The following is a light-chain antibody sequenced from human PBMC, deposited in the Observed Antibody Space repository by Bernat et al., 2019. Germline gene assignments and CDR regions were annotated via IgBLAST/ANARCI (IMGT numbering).Light chain of an antibody. Sequence: SYELTQPPSVSVSPGQTASITCSGDKLGDKYACWYQQKPGQSPVLVIHQDSKRPSGIPERFSGSNSGNTATLTISGTQAMDEADYCCQAWDSSRVFGGGTKLTVL. V-gene: IGLV3-1*01. CDR2: QDS. CDR3: QAWDSSRV. J-gene: IGLJ3*02. CDR1: KLGDKY.